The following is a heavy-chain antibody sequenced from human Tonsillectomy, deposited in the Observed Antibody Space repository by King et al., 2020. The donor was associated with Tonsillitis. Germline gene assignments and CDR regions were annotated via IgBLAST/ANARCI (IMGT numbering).Heavy chain of an antibody. J-gene: IGHJ4*02. V-gene: IGHV3-74*01. CDR3: PREATVGGRYFDY. CDR1: GFTFSAYW. D-gene: IGHD4-23*01. Sequence: VQLVESGGGLVQPGGSLRLSCAASGFTFSAYWMHWVRQVPGRGLVWVSRISTDGDTTNYADSVKGRFTISRDNANNTLYLQINSLRAEDTAVYYCPREATVGGRYFDYWGQGILVTVSS. CDR2: ISTDGDTT.